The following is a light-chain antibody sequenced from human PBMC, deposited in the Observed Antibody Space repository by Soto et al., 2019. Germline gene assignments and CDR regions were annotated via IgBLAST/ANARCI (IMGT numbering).Light chain of an antibody. V-gene: IGKV1-5*03. J-gene: IGKJ5*01. Sequence: DIQMTQSPSTLSASVGDRVTFTCRASESISDWLVWYHQKPGKAPKLLIYKASRLESGVPSRFSGSASGTEFTLTITSLQHDDFGTYYCQQYSTSSISFGPGTRMEI. CDR1: ESISDW. CDR3: QQYSTSSIS. CDR2: KAS.